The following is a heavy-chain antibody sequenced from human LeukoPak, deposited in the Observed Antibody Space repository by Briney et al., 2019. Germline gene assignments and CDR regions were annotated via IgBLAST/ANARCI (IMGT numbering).Heavy chain of an antibody. D-gene: IGHD3-10*01. CDR2: IRYDGSNK. CDR1: GFTFSSYG. V-gene: IGHV3-30*02. CDR3: AKDLGHYYGSGGLDY. Sequence: GGSLRLSCAASGFTFSSYGMHWVRQAPGKGLEWVAFIRYDGSNKYYADSVKGRFATSRDNSKNTLYLQMNSLRAEDTAVYYCAKDLGHYYGSGGLDYWGQGTLVTVSS. J-gene: IGHJ4*02.